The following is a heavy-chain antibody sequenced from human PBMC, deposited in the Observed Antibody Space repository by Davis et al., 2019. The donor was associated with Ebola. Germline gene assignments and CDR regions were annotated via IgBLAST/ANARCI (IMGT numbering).Heavy chain of an antibody. CDR1: GGSISSYY. V-gene: IGHV4-59*01. J-gene: IGHJ6*04. CDR2: IYYSGST. CDR3: ARGPLYCSSTSCYLYYYYGMDV. D-gene: IGHD2-2*01. Sequence: SETLSLTCTVSGGSISSYYWSWIRQPPGKGLEWIGYIYYSGSTNYNPSLKSRVTITVDTSKNQFSLKLSSVTAADTAVYYCARGPLYCSSTSCYLYYYYGMDVWGKGTTVTVSS.